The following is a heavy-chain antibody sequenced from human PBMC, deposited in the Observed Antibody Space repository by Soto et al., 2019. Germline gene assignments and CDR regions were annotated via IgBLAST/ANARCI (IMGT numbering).Heavy chain of an antibody. Sequence: EVQLVESGGGLVQPGRSLRLSCAASGFTFDAYPMHWVRQAPGKGLEWVAGLAWDGRSIEYVDSVEGRFTISRDNAKNSLYLQMSSLRDEDTALYYCVRDDAFDLWGQGTQVTVSS. CDR3: VRDDAFDL. CDR1: GFTFDAYP. CDR2: LAWDGRSI. V-gene: IGHV3-9*01. J-gene: IGHJ3*01.